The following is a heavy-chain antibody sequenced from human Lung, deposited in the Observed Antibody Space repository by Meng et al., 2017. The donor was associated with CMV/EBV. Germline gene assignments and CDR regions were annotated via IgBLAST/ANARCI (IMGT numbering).Heavy chain of an antibody. V-gene: IGHV3-30-3*01. CDR2: IAYDGSNK. CDR1: GFTFSSYA. Sequence: GESXKIYCAAPGFTFSSYAMHWVRQAPGKGLEWVAVIAYDGSNKYYADSVKGRFTISRDNSKNTLYLQMNSLRDEDTAVYYCARESRSYYSYWGQGTLVTVSS. CDR3: ARESRSYYSY. D-gene: IGHD3-10*01. J-gene: IGHJ4*02.